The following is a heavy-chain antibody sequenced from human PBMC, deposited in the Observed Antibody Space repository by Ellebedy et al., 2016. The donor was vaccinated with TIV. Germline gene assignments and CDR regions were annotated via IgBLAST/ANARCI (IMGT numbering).Heavy chain of an antibody. J-gene: IGHJ4*02. CDR2: IYSGGYT. D-gene: IGHD6-13*01. CDR1: GLTFSSYG. Sequence: GESLKISCAASGLTFSSYGMNWLRQAPGKGLEWVSLIYSGGYTVYADSVKGRFTISRDSSKNTLYLQMNSLRAEDTAVYYCARDPPGIAASGPYKWGQGTLVTVSS. V-gene: IGHV3-53*01. CDR3: ARDPPGIAASGPYK.